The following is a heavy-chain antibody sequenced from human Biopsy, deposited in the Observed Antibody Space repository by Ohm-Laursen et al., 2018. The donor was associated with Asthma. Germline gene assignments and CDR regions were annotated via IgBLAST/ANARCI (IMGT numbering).Heavy chain of an antibody. V-gene: IGHV4-31*03. CDR1: SGFITSGGYY. CDR2: IYYSGST. Sequence: TLSLTCTVSSGFITSGGYYWTWIRQHPGKGLEWIGFIYYSGSTYYNPSLKSRVSISIDTSKNQFSLKLSSVTAADTAVYYCARAQDYYDSRGYYRSFDYWGQGTLVTVSS. J-gene: IGHJ4*02. D-gene: IGHD3-22*01. CDR3: ARAQDYYDSRGYYRSFDY.